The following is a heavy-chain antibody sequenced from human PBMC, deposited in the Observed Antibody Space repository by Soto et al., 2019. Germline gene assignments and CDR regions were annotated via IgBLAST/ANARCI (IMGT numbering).Heavy chain of an antibody. CDR3: ARKFPFYVSSDSSLDY. V-gene: IGHV6-1*01. Sequence: SETLFLTCAISGDSVSSNSAAWHWIRQSPSRGLEWLGRTYYRSKWDNDFAVSVKSRITATPDTSKTQFSLHLNSVTPEDTAVYYWARKFPFYVSSDSSLDYWGQGAFVTVS. D-gene: IGHD6-19*01. J-gene: IGHJ4*02. CDR2: TYYRSKWDN. CDR1: GDSVSSNSAA.